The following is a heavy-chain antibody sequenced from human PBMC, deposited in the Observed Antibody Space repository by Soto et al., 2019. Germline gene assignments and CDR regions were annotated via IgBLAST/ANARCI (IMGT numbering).Heavy chain of an antibody. CDR1: GGSLSGYY. D-gene: IGHD5-12*01. CDR2: VKDGGHT. CDR3: ARGQEGVVATH. V-gene: IGHV4-34*01. Sequence: QVQLQQWGAGLLKPSETLSLNCAVTGGSLSGYYWSWIRQPPGKGLEWIGEVKDGGHTNYSPSLRGRVTISSDPSNNQCSRRLNSVTAADTGVYYCARGQEGVVATHWDQGSLVTVSS. J-gene: IGHJ4*02.